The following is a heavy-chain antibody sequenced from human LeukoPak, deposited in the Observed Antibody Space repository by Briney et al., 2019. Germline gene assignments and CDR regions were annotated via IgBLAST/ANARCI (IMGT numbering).Heavy chain of an antibody. CDR3: ARDSITMIRGVTFQH. Sequence: GGSLRLSCAASGFTFSSYAMHWVRQAPGKGLEWVAVISYDGSNKYYADSVKGRFTISRDNSKNTLYLQMNSLRAEDTAVYYCARDSITMIRGVTFQHWGQGTLVTVSS. CDR1: GFTFSSYA. J-gene: IGHJ1*01. V-gene: IGHV3-30-3*01. D-gene: IGHD3-10*01. CDR2: ISYDGSNK.